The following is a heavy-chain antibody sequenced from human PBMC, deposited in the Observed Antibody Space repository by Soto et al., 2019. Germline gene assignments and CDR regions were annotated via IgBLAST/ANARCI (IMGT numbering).Heavy chain of an antibody. CDR3: AMGVMSGYEGGAFDI. CDR1: GYSFTSYW. D-gene: IGHD5-12*01. CDR2: IYPGDSDT. Sequence: GESLKISCKGSGYSFTSYWIGWVRQMPGKGLEWMGIIYPGDSDTRYSPSFQGQVTISADKSISTAYLQWSSLKASDTAMYYCAMGVMSGYEGGAFDIWGQGTMVTVSS. V-gene: IGHV5-51*01. J-gene: IGHJ3*02.